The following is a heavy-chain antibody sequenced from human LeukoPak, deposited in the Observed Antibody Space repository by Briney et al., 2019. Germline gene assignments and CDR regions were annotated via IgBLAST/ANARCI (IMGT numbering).Heavy chain of an antibody. J-gene: IGHJ1*01. CDR2: IYYSGST. D-gene: IGHD4-17*01. Sequence: SETLSLTCTVSGGSISSYYWSWIRQPPGKGLEWIGYIYYSGSTNYNPSLKSRVTISVDTSKNQFSLKLSSVTAADTAVSYCARVESGYGDYLHTALAEYFQHWGQGTLVTVSS. V-gene: IGHV4-59*01. CDR1: GGSISSYY. CDR3: ARVESGYGDYLHTALAEYFQH.